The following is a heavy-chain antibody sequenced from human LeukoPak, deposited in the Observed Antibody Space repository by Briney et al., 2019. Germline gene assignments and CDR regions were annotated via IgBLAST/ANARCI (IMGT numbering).Heavy chain of an antibody. D-gene: IGHD4-11*01. CDR2: IIPIFGTA. Sequence: SVKVSCKASGGTFSSYAISWVRQAPGQGLEWMGGIIPIFGTANYAQKFQGRVTITTDESTSTAYMELSSLRSEDTAVYYCARERGAHDYSNYVGEGWFDPWGQGTLVTVSS. V-gene: IGHV1-69*05. CDR1: GGTFSSYA. J-gene: IGHJ5*02. CDR3: ARERGAHDYSNYVGEGWFDP.